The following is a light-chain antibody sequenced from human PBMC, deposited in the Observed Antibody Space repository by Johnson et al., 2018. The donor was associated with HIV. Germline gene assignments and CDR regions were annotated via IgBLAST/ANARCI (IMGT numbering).Light chain of an antibody. J-gene: IGLJ1*01. CDR3: ETWDSSLSWG. Sequence: QSVLTQSPSVSAAPGQKVTISCSGSSSNIGNNYVSWYQQLPGTAPKLLIYDNNQRPSGIPDRFSGSKSGTSATLGITGLQTGDEADYYCETWDSSLSWGFGTGTKVTVL. CDR2: DNN. V-gene: IGLV1-51*01. CDR1: SSNIGNNY.